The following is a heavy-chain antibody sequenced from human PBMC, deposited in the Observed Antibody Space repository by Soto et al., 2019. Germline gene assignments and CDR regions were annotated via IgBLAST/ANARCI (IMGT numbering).Heavy chain of an antibody. Sequence: SETLSLTCAVYGVSFSGYYWILLRQPQGKGLEWIGEINHSGSTNYNPSLKSRVTISVDTSKNLFSLKLGSVTAADTAVYYCARDVIVVVVAASQSDAFDIWGQGTMVTVSS. J-gene: IGHJ3*02. CDR1: GVSFSGYY. CDR3: ARDVIVVVVAASQSDAFDI. V-gene: IGHV4-34*01. CDR2: INHSGST. D-gene: IGHD2-15*01.